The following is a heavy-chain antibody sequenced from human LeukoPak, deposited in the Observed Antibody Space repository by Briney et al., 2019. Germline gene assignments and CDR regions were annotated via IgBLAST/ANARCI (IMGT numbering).Heavy chain of an antibody. V-gene: IGHV4-34*01. CDR2: INHSGST. CDR3: ARGSPIDY. CDR1: GGSFSGYY. J-gene: IGHJ4*02. Sequence: KSSETLSLTCAVYGGSFSGYYWSWIRQPPGKGLEWIGEINHSGSTNYNPSLKSRVTISVDTSKNQFSLKLSSVTAADTAVYYCARGSPIDYWGQGTLVTVSS.